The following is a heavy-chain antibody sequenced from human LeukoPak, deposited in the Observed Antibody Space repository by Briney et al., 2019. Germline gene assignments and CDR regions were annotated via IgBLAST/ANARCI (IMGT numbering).Heavy chain of an antibody. Sequence: SETQCLTCTVSGDSISSYYWTWIRQPPGKELECIGYFFYSGDTNYNPSLKSRVTISVDASKNQFSLKLNSVTAADTAVYYCARRKYTSGQIDFWGQRPVDSVSS. J-gene: IGHJ4*02. CDR1: GDSISSYY. V-gene: IGHV4-59*08. CDR2: FFYSGDT. D-gene: IGHD3-22*01. CDR3: ARRKYTSGQIDF.